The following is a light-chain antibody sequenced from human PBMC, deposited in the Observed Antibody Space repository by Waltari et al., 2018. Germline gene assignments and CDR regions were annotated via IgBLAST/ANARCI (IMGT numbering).Light chain of an antibody. CDR1: QRVLYSSNNKNY. Sequence: DIVMTQSPDSLAVSLGERATINCKSSQRVLYSSNNKNYLAWYQPKPGQPTKLLIYWASTRESGVPDRFSGSGSGTDFTLTISSLQAKDVAVYYCQQSYSTPPWTFGQGTKVEIK. CDR3: QQSYSTPPWT. J-gene: IGKJ1*01. CDR2: WAS. V-gene: IGKV4-1*01.